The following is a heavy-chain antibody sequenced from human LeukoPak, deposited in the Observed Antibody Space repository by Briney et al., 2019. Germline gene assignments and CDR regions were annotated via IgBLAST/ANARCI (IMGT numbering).Heavy chain of an antibody. CDR3: AKDPGNFAVVPAAQYDY. Sequence: GGSLRLSCAASGFTFSSYAMSWVRQAPGKGLEWVSAISGSGGSTYYADSVKGRFTISRDNSKNTLYLQMNSLRAEDTAVYYCAKDPGNFAVVPAAQYDYWGQGTLATVSS. CDR1: GFTFSSYA. CDR2: ISGSGGST. J-gene: IGHJ4*02. D-gene: IGHD2-2*01. V-gene: IGHV3-23*01.